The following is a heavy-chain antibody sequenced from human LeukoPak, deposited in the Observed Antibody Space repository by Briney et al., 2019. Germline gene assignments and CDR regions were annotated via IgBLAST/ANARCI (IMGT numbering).Heavy chain of an antibody. V-gene: IGHV4-34*01. CDR1: GGSFSGYY. D-gene: IGHD6-13*01. CDR2: INHSGST. CDR3: ARVGFSSSWFSHPPDY. J-gene: IGHJ4*02. Sequence: KPSETLSLTCAVYGGSFSGYYWSWIRQPPGKGLEWIGEINHSGSTNYNPSLKSRVTISVDTSKNQFSLKLSSVTAADTAVYYCARVGFSSSWFSHPPDYWGQGPLVTVSS.